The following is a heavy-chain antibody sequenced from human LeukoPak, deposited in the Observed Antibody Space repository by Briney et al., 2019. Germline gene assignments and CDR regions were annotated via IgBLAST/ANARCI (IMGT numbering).Heavy chain of an antibody. CDR2: IYYSGST. V-gene: IGHV4-39*01. J-gene: IGHJ4*02. Sequence: NPSETLSLTCTVSGGSISSSSYYWGWIRQPPGKGLEWIGSIYYSGSTYYNPSLKSRVTISVDTSKNQFSLKLSSVTAADTAVYYCARMSGYSSPFDYWGQGTLVTVSS. CDR3: ARMSGYSSPFDY. D-gene: IGHD6-19*01. CDR1: GGSISSSSYY.